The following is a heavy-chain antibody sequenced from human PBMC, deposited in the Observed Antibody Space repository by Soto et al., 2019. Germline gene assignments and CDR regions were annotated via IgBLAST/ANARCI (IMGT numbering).Heavy chain of an antibody. V-gene: IGHV3-15*07. CDR3: TIQNARGVPDY. CDR1: GFTFSNAW. D-gene: IGHD3-10*01. Sequence: EVQLVESGGGLVKPGGSLRLSCAASGFTFSNAWMNWVRQAPGKGLEWVGRIKSKTDGGTTDYAAPVKGRFTISRADSKNTLYLQMNSLKTEDTAVYYCTIQNARGVPDYWGQGTLVTVSS. J-gene: IGHJ4*02. CDR2: IKSKTDGGTT.